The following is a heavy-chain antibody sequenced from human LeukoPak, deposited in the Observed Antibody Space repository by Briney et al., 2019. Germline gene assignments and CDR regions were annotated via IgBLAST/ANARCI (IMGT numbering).Heavy chain of an antibody. CDR2: IYYSGNT. Sequence: SETLSLTCTVSGGSISNYYWGWIRQPPGMGLGWIGSIYYSGNTYYNPSLKSRVTISLDTSKNQFSLNLSSVTAADTAVYYCARRVDTAIFDYWGQGTLVTVSS. D-gene: IGHD5-18*01. CDR3: ARRVDTAIFDY. J-gene: IGHJ4*02. V-gene: IGHV4-39*01. CDR1: GGSISNYY.